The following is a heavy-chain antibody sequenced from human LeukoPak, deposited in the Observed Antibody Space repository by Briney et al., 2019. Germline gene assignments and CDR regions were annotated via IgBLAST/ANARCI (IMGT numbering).Heavy chain of an antibody. CDR3: AKGVLSYCSGGSCLADAFDI. J-gene: IGHJ3*02. D-gene: IGHD2-15*01. CDR1: GFTFSSYT. CDR2: ISYDGSNK. Sequence: GWSLRLSCAASGFTFSSYTIHWVRQAPGKGLEWVAVISYDGSNKYYADSVKGRFTISRDNSKNTLYLQMNSLRAEDTAVYYCAKGVLSYCSGGSCLADAFDIWGQGTMVTVSS. V-gene: IGHV3-30*04.